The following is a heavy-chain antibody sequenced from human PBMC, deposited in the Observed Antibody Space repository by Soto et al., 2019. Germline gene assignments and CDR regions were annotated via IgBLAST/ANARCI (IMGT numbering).Heavy chain of an antibody. J-gene: IGHJ5*02. CDR1: GFTFSGYA. CDR3: AKDPSITGTTA. Sequence: GGSLRLSCAASGFTFSGYAMSWVRQAPGKGLEWVSAISGSGGSTYYADSVKGRFTISRDNSKNTLYLQMNSLRAEDTAVYYCAKDPSITGTTAWGQGTLVTVSS. D-gene: IGHD1-7*01. V-gene: IGHV3-23*01. CDR2: ISGSGGST.